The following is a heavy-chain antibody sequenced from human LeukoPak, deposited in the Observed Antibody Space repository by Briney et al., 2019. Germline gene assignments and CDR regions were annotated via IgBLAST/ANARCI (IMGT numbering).Heavy chain of an antibody. J-gene: IGHJ4*02. D-gene: IGHD6-13*01. CDR1: GFTFSSYA. CDR2: ISYDGSNK. Sequence: GGSLRLSCAPSGFTFSSYAMHWVRQAPGKGLEWGAVISYDGSNKYYAESVKGRFTISRDNSKNTLYLQMNSQRAEDTAVYYCARDSPYSQQQLAYYFDYWGQGTLVTVSS. CDR3: ARDSPYSQQQLAYYFDY. V-gene: IGHV3-30*04.